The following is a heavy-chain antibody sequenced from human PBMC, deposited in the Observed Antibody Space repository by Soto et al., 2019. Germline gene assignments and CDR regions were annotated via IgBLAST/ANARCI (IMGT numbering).Heavy chain of an antibody. Sequence: SETLSLTCAVSGGSIGSSNWWSWVRQPPGKGLEWIGEIYDSGSTNYNPSLKSRLTISLDKSKNQFSLNLSSVTAADTAVYYCARGFSAKQGYCISTSCYGGYFDYWGQGTLVTVSS. CDR3: ARGFSAKQGYCISTSCYGGYFDY. D-gene: IGHD2-2*01. J-gene: IGHJ4*02. CDR2: IYDSGST. V-gene: IGHV4-4*02. CDR1: GGSIGSSNW.